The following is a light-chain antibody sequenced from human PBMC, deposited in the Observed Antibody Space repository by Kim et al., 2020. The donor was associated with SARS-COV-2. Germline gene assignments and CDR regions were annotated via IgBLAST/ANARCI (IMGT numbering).Light chain of an antibody. V-gene: IGLV2-11*01. CDR3: CSFAGSYTYV. CDR1: SSDVGGYNF. J-gene: IGLJ1*01. Sequence: QSALNQPRSVSGSPGQSVTVSCTGTSSDVGGYNFVSWYRQHPGEAPKLIIYDVNKRPSGVPDRFSGSKSGNTASLTISGLQAEDEADYFCCSFAGSYTYVFGSGTKVTVL. CDR2: DVN.